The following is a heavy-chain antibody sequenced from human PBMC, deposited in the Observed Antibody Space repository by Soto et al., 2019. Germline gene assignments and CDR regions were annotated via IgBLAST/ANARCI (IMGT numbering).Heavy chain of an antibody. CDR2: IYWNDDR. J-gene: IGHJ4*02. CDR3: AHRGPRYPWEFDY. D-gene: IGHD1-26*01. Sequence: CGPTLANPPRTLPLTCTFSGFSLITSAAGLGCTRPAPGKALEWLALIYWNDDRRYSPSLKSSLTSTKDTSKNQVVLTMTNMDPLDTATYYYAHRGPRYPWEFDYWGQGTMVTVSS. V-gene: IGHV2-5*01. CDR1: GFSLITSAAG.